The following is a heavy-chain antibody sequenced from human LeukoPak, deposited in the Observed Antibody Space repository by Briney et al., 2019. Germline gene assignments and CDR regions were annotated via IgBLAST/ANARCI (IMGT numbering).Heavy chain of an antibody. CDR3: ARAPAGYCSSTSCPHFDY. D-gene: IGHD2-2*03. CDR2: INHSGST. V-gene: IGHV4-34*01. CDR1: GGPFSGYY. Sequence: PSETLSLTCAVYGGPFSGYYWSWIRQPPGKGLEWIGEINHSGSTNYNPSLKSRVTISVDTSKNQFSLKLSSVTAADTAVYYCARAPAGYCSSTSCPHFDYWGQGTLVTVSS. J-gene: IGHJ4*02.